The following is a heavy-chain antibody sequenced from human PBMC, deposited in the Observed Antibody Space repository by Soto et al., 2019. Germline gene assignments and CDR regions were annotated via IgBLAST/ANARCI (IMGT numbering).Heavy chain of an antibody. D-gene: IGHD2-15*01. CDR3: ARVCSGGSCYFDY. Sequence: ASVKVSCKASGGTFSSYAISWVRQAPGQGLEWMGGIIPILGIANYAQKFQGRVTITADKSTSTAYMELSSLRSEDTVVYYWARVCSGGSCYFDYWGQGTLVTVSS. J-gene: IGHJ4*02. V-gene: IGHV1-69*10. CDR2: IIPILGIA. CDR1: GGTFSSYA.